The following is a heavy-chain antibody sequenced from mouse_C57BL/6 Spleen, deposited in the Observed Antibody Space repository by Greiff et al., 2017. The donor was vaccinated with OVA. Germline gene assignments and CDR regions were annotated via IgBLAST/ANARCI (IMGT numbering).Heavy chain of an antibody. CDR3: ARWGDYDLGAMDY. CDR1: GYTFTDHT. Sequence: QVQLQQSDAELVKPGASVKISCKASGYTFTDHTIHWMKQRPEQGLEWIGYIYPRDGSTKYNEKFKGKATLTADKSSSTAYMQLSSLTSEDSAVYFCARWGDYDLGAMDYWGQGTSVTVSS. CDR2: IYPRDGST. D-gene: IGHD2-4*01. V-gene: IGHV1-78*01. J-gene: IGHJ4*01.